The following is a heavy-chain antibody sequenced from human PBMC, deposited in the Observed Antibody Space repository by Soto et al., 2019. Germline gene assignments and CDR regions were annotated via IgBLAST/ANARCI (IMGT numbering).Heavy chain of an antibody. J-gene: IGHJ6*02. CDR1: GFTFNNFW. V-gene: IGHV3-74*01. D-gene: IGHD6-6*01. CDR3: ASSSRTFYYYYYGMDV. Sequence: GGSLRLSCAASGFTFNNFWMHWVRQAPGKGLVWVSRINSDGSSTSYADSVKGRFTISRDNAKNTLYLQMNSLRAEDTAVYYCASSSRTFYYYYYGMDVWGQGTTVTVSS. CDR2: INSDGSST.